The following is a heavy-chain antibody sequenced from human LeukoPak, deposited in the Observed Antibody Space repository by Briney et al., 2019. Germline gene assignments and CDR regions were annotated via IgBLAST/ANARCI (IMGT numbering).Heavy chain of an antibody. CDR3: ARLGSGYSYGYSYFDY. J-gene: IGHJ4*02. CDR2: IYYSGHT. V-gene: IGHV4-39*01. CDR1: GGSISSSSYY. Sequence: SETLSLTCSVSGGSISSSSYYWGRIRQPPGKGLEWIGSIYYSGHTYYSPSLKSRVTMSVDTSRDQFSLKLSSVTAADTAVYYCARLGSGYSYGYSYFDYWGQGTLVTVSS. D-gene: IGHD5-18*01.